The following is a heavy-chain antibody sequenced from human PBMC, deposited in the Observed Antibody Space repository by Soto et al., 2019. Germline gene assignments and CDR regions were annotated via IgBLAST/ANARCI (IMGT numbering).Heavy chain of an antibody. D-gene: IGHD6-19*01. CDR3: VTTLPRPGYSSGWYGEFDD. Sequence: ASVKVSCKVSGSTLTELSMHWVRQAPGKGLEWMGGFDPEDGETIYAQKFQGRVTMTEYTSTDTAYMELSRLRSDDTAVYFCVTTLPRPGYSSGWYGEFDDWGQGTLVTVSS. CDR2: FDPEDGET. J-gene: IGHJ4*02. V-gene: IGHV1-24*01. CDR1: GSTLTELS.